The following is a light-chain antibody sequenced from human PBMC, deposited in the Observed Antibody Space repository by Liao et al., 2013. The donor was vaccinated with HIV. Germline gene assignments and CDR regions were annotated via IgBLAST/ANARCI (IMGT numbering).Light chain of an antibody. CDR2: YDR. V-gene: IGLV3-21*01. CDR1: NIGSKS. J-gene: IGLJ1*01. CDR3: QSADSSGTYYV. Sequence: SYELTQPPSVSVAPGKTARITCGGNNIGSKSVHWYQQKPGQAPVMVIYYDRDRPSGIPERFSGSSSGTTVTLTISGVQAEDEADYYCQSADSSGTYYVFGTGTKVTVL.